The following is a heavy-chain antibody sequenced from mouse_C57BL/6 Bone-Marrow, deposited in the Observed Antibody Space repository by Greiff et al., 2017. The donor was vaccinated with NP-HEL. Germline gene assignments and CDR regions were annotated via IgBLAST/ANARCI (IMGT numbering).Heavy chain of an antibody. D-gene: IGHD1-2*01. CDR3: ARSFPYAMDY. CDR2: ISRGGSYT. Sequence: EVQRVESGGDLVKPGGSLKLSCAASGFTFSSYGMSWVRQTPDKRLEWVATISRGGSYTYYPDSVKGRFTISRDKAKNTLYLQMSSLKSEDTAMYYCARSFPYAMDYWGQGTSVTVAS. J-gene: IGHJ4*01. CDR1: GFTFSSYG. V-gene: IGHV5-6*01.